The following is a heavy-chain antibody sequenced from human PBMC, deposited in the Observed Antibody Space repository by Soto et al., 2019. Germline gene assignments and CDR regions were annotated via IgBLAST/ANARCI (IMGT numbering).Heavy chain of an antibody. D-gene: IGHD1-1*01. J-gene: IGHJ6*02. CDR2: IYHRGST. Sequence: SETLSLTCAVSGGSISSGGYSWSWIRQPPGKGLEWIGYIYHRGSTYYNPSLKSRVTISVDRSKNQFSLKLSSVTAADTAVYYCARDRTTRGSSQYYYYGMDVWGQGTTVTVS. CDR1: GGSISSGGYS. CDR3: ARDRTTRGSSQYYYYGMDV. V-gene: IGHV4-30-2*01.